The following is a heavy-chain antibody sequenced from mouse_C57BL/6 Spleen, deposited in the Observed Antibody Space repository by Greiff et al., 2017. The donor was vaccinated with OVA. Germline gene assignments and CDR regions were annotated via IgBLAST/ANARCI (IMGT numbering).Heavy chain of an antibody. CDR3: ARETTVNPFDY. CDR1: GYSITSGYY. Sequence: EVKLQESGPGLVKPSQSLSLTCSVTGYSITSGYYWNWIRQFPGNKLEWMGYISYDGSNNYNPSLKNRISITRDTSKNQFFLKLNSVTTEDTATYYCARETTVNPFDYWGQGTTLTVSS. CDR2: ISYDGSN. V-gene: IGHV3-6*01. J-gene: IGHJ2*01. D-gene: IGHD1-1*01.